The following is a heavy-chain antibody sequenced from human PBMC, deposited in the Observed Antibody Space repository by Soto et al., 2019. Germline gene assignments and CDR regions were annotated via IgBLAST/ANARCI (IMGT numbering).Heavy chain of an antibody. CDR3: ARARTWDKYESSGDRSAMYNWFDA. CDR2: ILYSGST. V-gene: IGHV4-59*13. Sequence: SETLSLTCTVSGDSISSYFWSWIRQSPERGLEWIGYILYSGSTNFNPSLRSRVTMSVDTSKNQVSLKLSSVTAADTAVYYCARARTWDKYESSGDRSAMYNWFDAWGQGTLVTVSS. D-gene: IGHD3-22*01. CDR1: GDSISSYF. J-gene: IGHJ5*02.